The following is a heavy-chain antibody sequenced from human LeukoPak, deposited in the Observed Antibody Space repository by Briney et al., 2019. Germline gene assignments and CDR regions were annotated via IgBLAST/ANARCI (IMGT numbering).Heavy chain of an antibody. CDR3: ARRYYYDSSGYEFDY. D-gene: IGHD3-22*01. Sequence: PSETLSLTCTVSGGSISSSSYYWGWIRQPPGKGLEWIGSIYYSGSTYYSPSLKSRVTISVDTSKNQFSLKLSSVTAADTAVYYCARRYYYDSSGYEFDYWGQGTLVTVSS. J-gene: IGHJ4*02. CDR1: GGSISSSSYY. V-gene: IGHV4-39*01. CDR2: IYYSGST.